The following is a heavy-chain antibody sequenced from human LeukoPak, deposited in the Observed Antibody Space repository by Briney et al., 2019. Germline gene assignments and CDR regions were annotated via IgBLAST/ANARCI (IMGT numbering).Heavy chain of an antibody. V-gene: IGHV3-30*18. CDR2: IANDGRDK. Sequence: GRSLRLSCAASGFTFSSHGMHWVRQAPGKGLEWVAVIANDGRDKKYADSVKGRFTISRDNSKNTLYLQMNSLRAEDTAVYYCAKDGRVAAAAYYFDYWGQGTLATVSS. CDR1: GFTFSSHG. D-gene: IGHD6-13*01. CDR3: AKDGRVAAAAYYFDY. J-gene: IGHJ4*02.